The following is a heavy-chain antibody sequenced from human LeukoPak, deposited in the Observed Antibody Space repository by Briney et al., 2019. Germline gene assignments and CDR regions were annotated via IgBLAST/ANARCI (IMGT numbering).Heavy chain of an antibody. D-gene: IGHD3-10*01. Sequence: SETLSLTCTVSGGSISSFYWSWIRQPAGKGLEWIGRVFTSGSTNYSPSLKSRVTISIDTSKNQFSLKLTSVTAADTAVYYCARDSGTTGEVKFDPWGQGTLVTVSS. CDR3: ARDSGTTGEVKFDP. CDR2: VFTSGST. CDR1: GGSISSFY. V-gene: IGHV4-4*07. J-gene: IGHJ5*02.